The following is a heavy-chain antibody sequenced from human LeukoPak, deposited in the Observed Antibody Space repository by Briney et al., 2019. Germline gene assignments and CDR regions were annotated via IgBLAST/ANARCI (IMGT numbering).Heavy chain of an antibody. CDR1: GDSVSSNSTA. Sequence: SQTLSLTCAISGDSVSSNSTAWNWIRQSPSRGLEWLGRTYYRSKWSNDFAVSVKGRITFNPDTSKNHVSLQLTSVTPEDTAVYYCARSVATYYDILTGYDVFDFWGQGTLVTVSS. CDR3: ARSVATYYDILTGYDVFDF. V-gene: IGHV6-1*01. D-gene: IGHD3-9*01. CDR2: TYYRSKWSN. J-gene: IGHJ4*02.